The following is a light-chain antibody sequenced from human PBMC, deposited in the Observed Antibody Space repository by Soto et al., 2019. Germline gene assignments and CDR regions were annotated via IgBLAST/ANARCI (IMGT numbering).Light chain of an antibody. J-gene: IGKJ5*01. V-gene: IGKV1-5*03. Sequence: DIQMTQSPSTLSASVGDRVTITCRASQSISSWLAWYQQKPGKAPSLLIYKASSLESGVPSRFSGSGSGTEFTLTISSLQPDDFATYYCQQYNNYSFGQGTRLEIK. CDR3: QQYNNYS. CDR2: KAS. CDR1: QSISSW.